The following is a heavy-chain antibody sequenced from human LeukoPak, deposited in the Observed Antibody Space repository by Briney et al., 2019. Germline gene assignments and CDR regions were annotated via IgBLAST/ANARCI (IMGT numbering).Heavy chain of an antibody. Sequence: PGGSLRLSCAVSGLTFSDHQMDWVRQAPGKGLEWVGRIKSKTDGETTDYTAPVKGRFTISRDDSKNTLYLQMNSLKTEDTAMYYCATNDYGSGSSTFDYWGQGTLVTVSS. D-gene: IGHD3-10*01. V-gene: IGHV3-15*01. CDR2: IKSKTDGETT. CDR3: ATNDYGSGSSTFDY. J-gene: IGHJ4*02. CDR1: GLTFSDHQ.